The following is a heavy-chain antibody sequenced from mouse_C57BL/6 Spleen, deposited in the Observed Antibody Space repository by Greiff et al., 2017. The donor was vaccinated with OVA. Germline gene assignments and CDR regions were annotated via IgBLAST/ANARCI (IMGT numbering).Heavy chain of an antibody. Sequence: DVKLVESGAELVRPGASVKLSCTASGFNITDYYMHWVKQRPEQGLEWIGRIDPEDGDTEYAPKFQGKATMTADTSSNTAYLQLSSLTSEDTAVYYCTPYLQGFAYWGQGTLVTVSA. CDR3: TPYLQGFAY. CDR1: GFNITDYY. CDR2: IDPEDGDT. D-gene: IGHD2-1*01. V-gene: IGHV14-1*01. J-gene: IGHJ3*01.